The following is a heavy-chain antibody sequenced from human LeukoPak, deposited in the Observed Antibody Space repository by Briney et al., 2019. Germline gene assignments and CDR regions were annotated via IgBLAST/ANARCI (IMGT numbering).Heavy chain of an antibody. V-gene: IGHV4-31*03. CDR2: IHYSGIT. Sequence: SETLSLTCIVSGGSISNGDYYWSWIRQHPGKGLEWMGYIHYSGITYYNPSLKSRVTISVDTSKNQFSLKLSSVTAEDTAVYYCAKGKGVVPAAMPSDYWGQGTLVTVSS. CDR1: GGSISNGDYY. J-gene: IGHJ4*02. D-gene: IGHD2-2*01. CDR3: AKGKGVVPAAMPSDY.